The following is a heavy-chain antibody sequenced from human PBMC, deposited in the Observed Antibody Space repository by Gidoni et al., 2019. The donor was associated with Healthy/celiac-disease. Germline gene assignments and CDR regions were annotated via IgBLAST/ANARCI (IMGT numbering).Heavy chain of an antibody. J-gene: IGHJ3*02. CDR1: GFTFSSYG. V-gene: IGHV3-33*01. CDR3: AREDGPRAFDI. Sequence: QVQLVESGGGVVQPGRSLRLSCAASGFTFSSYGMHWVRQAPGKGLAWVAVIWYDGSNKYYADSVKGRFTISRDNSKNTLYLQMNSLRAEDTAVYYCAREDGPRAFDIWGQGTMVTVSS. CDR2: IWYDGSNK.